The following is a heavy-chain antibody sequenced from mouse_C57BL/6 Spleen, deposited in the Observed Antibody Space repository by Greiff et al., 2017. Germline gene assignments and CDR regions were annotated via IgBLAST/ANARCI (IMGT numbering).Heavy chain of an antibody. CDR2: IYPRSGNT. CDR1: GYTFTSYG. CDR3: ARRDYDGYVDY. Sequence: QVQLKESGAELARPGASVKLSCKASGYTFTSYGISWVKQRTGQGLEWIGEIYPRSGNTYYNEKFKGKATLTADKSSSTAYMELRSLTSEDSAVYFCARRDYDGYVDYWGQGTTLTVSS. D-gene: IGHD2-3*01. V-gene: IGHV1-81*01. J-gene: IGHJ2*01.